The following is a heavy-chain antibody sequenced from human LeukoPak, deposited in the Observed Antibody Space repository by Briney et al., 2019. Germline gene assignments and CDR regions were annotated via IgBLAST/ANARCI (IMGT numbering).Heavy chain of an antibody. CDR1: GFTFSSYG. J-gene: IGHJ4*02. Sequence: PGGSLRLSCAASGFTFSSYGMSWVRQAPGKGLEWVSAISGSGGSTYYADSVKGRFTISRDNSKDTLYLQMNSLRAEDTAVYYCAKADVSGLYFDYWGQGTLVTVSS. CDR2: ISGSGGST. CDR3: AKADVSGLYFDY. V-gene: IGHV3-23*01. D-gene: IGHD3-16*01.